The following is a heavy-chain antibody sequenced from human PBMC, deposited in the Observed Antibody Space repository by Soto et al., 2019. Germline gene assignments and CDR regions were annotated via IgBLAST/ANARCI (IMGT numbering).Heavy chain of an antibody. Sequence: QVQLVESGGGVVQPGRSLRLSCAASGFTFSSYAMHWVRQAPGKGLEWVAVISYDGSNKYYADSVKGRFTISRDNSKNRLYLQMNSLGAEDTAVYYCARELDYYDSSGYPYYYYGMDVWGQGTTVTVSS. CDR2: ISYDGSNK. CDR1: GFTFSSYA. CDR3: ARELDYYDSSGYPYYYYGMDV. D-gene: IGHD3-22*01. J-gene: IGHJ6*02. V-gene: IGHV3-30-3*01.